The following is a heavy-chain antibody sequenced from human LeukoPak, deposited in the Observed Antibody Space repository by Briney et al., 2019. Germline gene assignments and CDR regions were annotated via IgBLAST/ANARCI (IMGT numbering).Heavy chain of an antibody. Sequence: SETLSLTCTVSGGSISTSTYYWGWARQPPGKGLEWIGSFYYSGATYYNPSLKSRVTISGDTSVNQFSLRLSSVTAADTAVYYCARIPPLYCSTSSCYSRSFDFWGQGILVTVSS. CDR1: GGSISTSTYY. CDR2: FYYSGAT. D-gene: IGHD2-2*02. V-gene: IGHV4-39*07. CDR3: ARIPPLYCSTSSCYSRSFDF. J-gene: IGHJ4*02.